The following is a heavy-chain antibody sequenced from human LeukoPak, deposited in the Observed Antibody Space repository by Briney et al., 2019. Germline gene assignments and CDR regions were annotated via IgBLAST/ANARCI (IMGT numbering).Heavy chain of an antibody. CDR1: GGSISSSSYY. V-gene: IGHV4-39*01. J-gene: IGHJ3*02. CDR3: ARPAENDAFDI. CDR2: IYYSGST. Sequence: SETLSLTCTVSGGSISSSSYYWGWIRQPPGKGLEWIGSIYYSGSTYYNPSLKSRVTISVDTSKNQFSLKLSSMTAADTAVYYCARPAENDAFDIWGQGTMVTVSS.